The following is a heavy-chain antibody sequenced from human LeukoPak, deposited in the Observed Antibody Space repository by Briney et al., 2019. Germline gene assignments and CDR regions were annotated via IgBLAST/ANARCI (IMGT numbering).Heavy chain of an antibody. CDR2: INHNGNVN. CDR3: ARGGGLDV. D-gene: IGHD3-16*01. CDR1: GFTFSSYW. V-gene: IGHV3-7*03. Sequence: GGSLRLSCAASGFTFSSYWMNWARQAAGKGLEWVASINHNGNVNYYVDSVKRRSTISRDNAKNSLYLQMSNLRAEDTAVYFCARGGGLDVWGQGDTVTVSS. J-gene: IGHJ6*02.